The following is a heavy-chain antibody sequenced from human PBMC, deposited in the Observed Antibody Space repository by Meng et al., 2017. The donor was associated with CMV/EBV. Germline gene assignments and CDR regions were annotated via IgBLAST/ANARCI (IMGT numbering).Heavy chain of an antibody. V-gene: IGHV3-11*01. CDR1: GCTSSDYY. Sequence: GGSLRLSCAASGCTSSDYYMSWIRQAPGKGLEWVSYISSSGSTIYYADSVKGRFTISRDNAKNSLYLQMNSLRAEDTAVYYCARDRLVATINPCDYWGQGTLVTVSS. CDR2: ISSSGSTI. J-gene: IGHJ4*02. D-gene: IGHD5-12*01. CDR3: ARDRLVATINPCDY.